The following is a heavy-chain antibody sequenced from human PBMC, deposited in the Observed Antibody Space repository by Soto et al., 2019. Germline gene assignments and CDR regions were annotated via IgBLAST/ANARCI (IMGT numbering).Heavy chain of an antibody. CDR3: ARGLGYGDYCFDY. Sequence: SETLSLTCAVYGGSFSGYYWSWIRQPPGKGLEWIGEINHSGSTNYNPSLKSRVTISVDTSKNQFSLKLSSVTAADTAVYYCARGLGYGDYCFDYCGQGILVTVSS. V-gene: IGHV4-34*01. J-gene: IGHJ4*02. D-gene: IGHD4-17*01. CDR1: GGSFSGYY. CDR2: INHSGST.